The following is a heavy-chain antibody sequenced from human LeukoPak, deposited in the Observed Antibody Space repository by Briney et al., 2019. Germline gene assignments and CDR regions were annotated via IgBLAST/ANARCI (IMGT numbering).Heavy chain of an antibody. Sequence: SETLSLTCTVSYGSISSFYWSWIRQPAGKGLEWIGRIYTSGSTNYNPSLQSRVTMSVDTSKNQFSLKLSSVTAADTAMYFCARDSVSRGFDYWGQGTLDTVSS. CDR1: YGSISSFY. D-gene: IGHD3-10*01. V-gene: IGHV4-4*07. J-gene: IGHJ4*02. CDR2: IYTSGST. CDR3: ARDSVSRGFDY.